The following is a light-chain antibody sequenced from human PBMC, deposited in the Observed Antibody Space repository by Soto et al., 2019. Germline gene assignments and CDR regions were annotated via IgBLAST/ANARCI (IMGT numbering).Light chain of an antibody. CDR3: QQYNKWPRT. CDR1: QSVGNN. Sequence: EIVMTQSPATLSVSPGERATLSCRASQSVGNNLAWYQQKPGQAPRLRIYGASARATGIPARFSGSGSGTDFTLTISSLQSEDFAVYYCQQYNKWPRTFGQGTKVEIK. J-gene: IGKJ1*01. V-gene: IGKV3-15*01. CDR2: GAS.